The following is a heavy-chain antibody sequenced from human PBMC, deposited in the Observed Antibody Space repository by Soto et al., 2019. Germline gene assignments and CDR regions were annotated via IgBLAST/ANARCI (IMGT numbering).Heavy chain of an antibody. CDR1: GGTFSSYA. J-gene: IGHJ6*02. Sequence: GASVKVSCKASGGTFSSYAISWVRQAPGQGLEWMGGIIPIFGTANYAQKFQGRVTITADESTSTAYMELSSLRSEDTAVYYCARRNTTGPYYYYGMDVWGQGTTVTVSS. V-gene: IGHV1-69*13. CDR2: IIPIFGTA. CDR3: ARRNTTGPYYYYGMDV. D-gene: IGHD4-17*01.